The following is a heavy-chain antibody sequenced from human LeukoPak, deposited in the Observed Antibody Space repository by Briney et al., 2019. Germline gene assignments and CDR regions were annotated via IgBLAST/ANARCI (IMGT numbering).Heavy chain of an antibody. D-gene: IGHD6-13*01. Sequence: PGGSLRLSCAASGFTFSNAGMSWVRQAPGKGLEWVGRIKSKTDGGTTDYAAPVKGRFTISRDDSKNTLYLQMNSLKTEDTAVYYCTTDPLIHSSSWYPRDYWGQGTLVTVSS. CDR2: IKSKTDGGTT. CDR3: TTDPLIHSSSWYPRDY. V-gene: IGHV3-15*01. CDR1: GFTFSNAG. J-gene: IGHJ4*02.